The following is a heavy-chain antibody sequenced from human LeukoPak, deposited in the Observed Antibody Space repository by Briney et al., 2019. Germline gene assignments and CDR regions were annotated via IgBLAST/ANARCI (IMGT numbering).Heavy chain of an antibody. CDR1: GFTFSSYA. J-gene: IGHJ4*02. V-gene: IGHV3-23*01. CDR2: ISDSGGST. CDR3: AKDTSIGRYCTNGVCSPFDY. Sequence: PGGSLRLSCAASGFTFSSYAMSWVRQAPGKGLEWVSAISDSGGSTYDADSVKGRFTISRDNSKNTLYLQMNSLRAEDTDVYYCAKDTSIGRYCTNGVCSPFDYWGQGTLVTVSS. D-gene: IGHD2-8*01.